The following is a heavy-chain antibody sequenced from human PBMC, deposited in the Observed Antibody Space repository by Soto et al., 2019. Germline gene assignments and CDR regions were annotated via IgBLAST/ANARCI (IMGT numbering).Heavy chain of an antibody. CDR1: GGSISSGGYY. Sequence: SETLSLTCTVSGGSISSGGYYWSWIRQHPGKGLEWIGYIYYSGSTYYNPSLESRVTISVDTSKNQFSLKLSSVTAADTAVYYCARVISYGYFDYWGQGTLVTSPQ. CDR2: IYYSGST. V-gene: IGHV4-31*03. D-gene: IGHD1-26*01. J-gene: IGHJ4*02. CDR3: ARVISYGYFDY.